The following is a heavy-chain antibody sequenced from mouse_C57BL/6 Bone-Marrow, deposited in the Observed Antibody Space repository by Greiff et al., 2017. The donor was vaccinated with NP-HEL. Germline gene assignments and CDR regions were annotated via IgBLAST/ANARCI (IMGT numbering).Heavy chain of an antibody. CDR2: IHPNSGST. Sequence: QVQLKQPGAELVKPGASVKLSCKASGYTFTSYWMHWVKQRPGQGLEWIGMIHPNSGSTNYNEKFKSKAKLTVDKSSSTAYMQLSSLTSEDSAVYYCARRWLLYYYAMDYWGQGTSVTVSS. CDR3: ARRWLLYYYAMDY. D-gene: IGHD2-3*01. V-gene: IGHV1-64*01. J-gene: IGHJ4*01. CDR1: GYTFTSYW.